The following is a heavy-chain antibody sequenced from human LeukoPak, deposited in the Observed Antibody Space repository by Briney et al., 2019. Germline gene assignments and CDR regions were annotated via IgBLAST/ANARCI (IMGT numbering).Heavy chain of an antibody. J-gene: IGHJ4*02. Sequence: SETLSLTCTVSGGSISSSSYYWGWIRQPPGKGLEWIGSIYYSGSTYYNPSLKSRVTISVDTSKNQFTLKLSSVTAADTAVYYCARDGFEIWLEPLRIFDYWGQGTLVTVSS. V-gene: IGHV4-39*06. D-gene: IGHD1-1*01. CDR1: GGSISSSSYY. CDR2: IYYSGST. CDR3: ARDGFEIWLEPLRIFDY.